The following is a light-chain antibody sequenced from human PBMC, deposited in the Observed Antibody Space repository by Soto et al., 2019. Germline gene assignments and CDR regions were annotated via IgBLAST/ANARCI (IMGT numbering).Light chain of an antibody. CDR1: QTISSY. J-gene: IGKJ1*01. CDR3: QQTNSTPRT. CDR2: AAS. Sequence: DIQMTQSPSSLSASVGDRVTMTCRASQTISSYLNWYQQKPGKAPNLLIYAASSLQSGVPSRFSGSGSGTYFTLTINSLQPKDFAINYCQQTNSTPRTFGQGTKVEIK. V-gene: IGKV1-39*01.